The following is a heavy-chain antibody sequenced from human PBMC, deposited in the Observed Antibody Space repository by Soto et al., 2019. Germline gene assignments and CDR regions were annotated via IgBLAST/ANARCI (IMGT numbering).Heavy chain of an antibody. CDR1: GFTFRSYA. CDR3: AKDDSLEWFFPLDA. D-gene: IGHD3-3*01. CDR2: ISGGGSDT. Sequence: EVRLLESGGGLVQPGGSLRLSCSASGFTFRSYAMSWVRQAPGKGLEWVSGISGGGSDTYYSDSVRGRFTISRDNSKNTLYLQMSSLRVEDSAVYFCAKDDSLEWFFPLDAWGQGTLVTVSS. J-gene: IGHJ5*02. V-gene: IGHV3-23*01.